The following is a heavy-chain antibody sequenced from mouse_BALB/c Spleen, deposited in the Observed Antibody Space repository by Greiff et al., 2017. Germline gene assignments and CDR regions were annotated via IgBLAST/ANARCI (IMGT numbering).Heavy chain of an antibody. CDR2: ISNGGGST. Sequence: EVMLVESGGGLVQPGGSLKLSCAASGFTFSSYTMSWVRQTPEKRLEWVAYISNGGGSTYYPDTVKGRFTISRDNAKNTLYLQMSSLKSEDTAMYYCARHPIYYDYDGFDYWGQGTTLTVSS. V-gene: IGHV5-12-2*01. CDR3: ARHPIYYDYDGFDY. CDR1: GFTFSSYT. D-gene: IGHD2-4*01. J-gene: IGHJ2*01.